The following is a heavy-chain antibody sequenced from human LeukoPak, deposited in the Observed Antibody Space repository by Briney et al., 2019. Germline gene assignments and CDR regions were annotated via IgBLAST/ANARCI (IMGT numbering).Heavy chain of an antibody. J-gene: IGHJ4*02. Sequence: SETLSLTCAVEAGSFNDYYWSWVRQSPEKGLEWIAEINQVGSTIYNPSLKHRVTMSIDTTRKHISLQLASLTAADTAVYFCARRGIWIQWNFEYWGQGVLVTVSS. CDR1: AGSFNDYY. V-gene: IGHV4-34*01. CDR3: ARRGIWIQWNFEY. CDR2: INQVGST. D-gene: IGHD5-12*01.